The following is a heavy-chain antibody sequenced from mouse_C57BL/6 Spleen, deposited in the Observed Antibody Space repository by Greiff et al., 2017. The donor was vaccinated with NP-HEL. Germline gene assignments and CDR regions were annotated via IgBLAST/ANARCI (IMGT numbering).Heavy chain of an antibody. CDR1: GFNIKDDY. Sequence: VQLQQSGAELVRPGASVKLSCTASGFNIKDDYMHWVKQRPEQGLEWIGWIDPENGDTEYASKFQGKATITADTSSNTAYLQLSSLTSEDTAVYYCTRNYHFAYWGQGTSVTVSS. D-gene: IGHD2-1*01. CDR3: TRNYHFAY. J-gene: IGHJ4*01. CDR2: IDPENGDT. V-gene: IGHV14-4*01.